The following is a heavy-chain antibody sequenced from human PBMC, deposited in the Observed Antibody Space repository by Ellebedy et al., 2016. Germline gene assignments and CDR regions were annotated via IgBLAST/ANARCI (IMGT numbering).Heavy chain of an antibody. CDR2: IKQDGSEK. Sequence: GESLKISXAASGFTFSNYWMTWVRQAPGKGLEWVANIKQDGSEKYYVDSVKGRFTISRDNSKNTLYLQMNSLRAEDTAVYYCAKDGNIVVVPAAIRHYYYYMDVWGKGTTVTVSS. J-gene: IGHJ6*03. V-gene: IGHV3-7*01. CDR1: GFTFSNYW. CDR3: AKDGNIVVVPAAIRHYYYYMDV. D-gene: IGHD2-2*02.